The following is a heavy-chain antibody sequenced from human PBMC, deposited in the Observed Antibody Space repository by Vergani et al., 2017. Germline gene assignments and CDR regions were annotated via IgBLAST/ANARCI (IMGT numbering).Heavy chain of an antibody. D-gene: IGHD1-1*01. Sequence: EVALVQSGPEMRKPGESLKISCKRSEYSFGNYWNGWVRQMPGKGLEWMGIIYPADSDTRYSPSFQGQVTISADKSISTAFLQWDSLKASDTALYYCARHTTYTDSWGQGTLVTVSS. CDR3: ARHTTYTDS. J-gene: IGHJ4*02. CDR1: EYSFGNYW. V-gene: IGHV5-51*01. CDR2: IYPADSDT.